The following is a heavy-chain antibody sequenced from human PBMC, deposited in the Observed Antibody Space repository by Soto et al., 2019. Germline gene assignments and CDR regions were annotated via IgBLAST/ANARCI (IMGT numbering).Heavy chain of an antibody. CDR2: IYYSGYS. D-gene: IGHD6-19*01. CDR3: ARSAGWYAVHS. V-gene: IGHV4-30-4*01. Sequence: QVQLQESGPGLVKPSQTLSLTCTVSGGSISSGDYKWSWIRQPPGKGLEWIGYIYYSGYSYNNPSLRSRVTMSVDTSNNQFSLDLSYVTAADTAVYYCARSAGWYAVHSWGPGTLVIVSS. J-gene: IGHJ4*02. CDR1: GGSISSGDYK.